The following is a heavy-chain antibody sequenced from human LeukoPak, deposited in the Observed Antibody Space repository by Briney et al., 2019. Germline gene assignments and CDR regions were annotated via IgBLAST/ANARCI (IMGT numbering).Heavy chain of an antibody. V-gene: IGHV3-21*01. D-gene: IGHD3-22*01. CDR2: ISVGSNYI. Sequence: GGSQRLSCAASGYTFSSYSINWVRQAPGKGLEWVSSISVGSNYIYYADSVRGRFSISRDDARNSLYLQMDSLRGDDTAVYYCARLRRNSDRSGYYYYYGYWGQGTLVTVSS. CDR3: ARLRRNSDRSGYYYYYGY. CDR1: GYTFSSYS. J-gene: IGHJ4*02.